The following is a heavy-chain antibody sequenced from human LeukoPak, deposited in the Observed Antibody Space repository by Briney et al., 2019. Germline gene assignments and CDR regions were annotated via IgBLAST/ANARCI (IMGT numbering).Heavy chain of an antibody. V-gene: IGHV4-34*01. D-gene: IGHD7-27*01. Sequence: PSETLSLTCAVYGGSFSGYYWSWIRQPPGKGLEWIGEINHSGSTNYNPSLKSRVTISVDTSKNQFSLKLSSVTAADTAVYYCSRQSGAFDAFDIWGQGTMVTVSS. J-gene: IGHJ3*02. CDR2: INHSGST. CDR1: GGSFSGYY. CDR3: SRQSGAFDAFDI.